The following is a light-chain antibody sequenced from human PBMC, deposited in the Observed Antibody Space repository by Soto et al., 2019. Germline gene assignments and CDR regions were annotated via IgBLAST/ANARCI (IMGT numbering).Light chain of an antibody. V-gene: IGKV3-15*01. CDR1: QSVSSS. CDR2: SAS. J-gene: IGKJ2*01. CDR3: QQYINGYT. Sequence: EVVMTQSPATLSVFPGEKVSLSCRASQSVSSSLAWYQQKPGQAPRLLIYSASTRATGIPARFSGSRSGTEFTLTISSLESEDFAVYYCQQYINGYTFGQVTKLEIK.